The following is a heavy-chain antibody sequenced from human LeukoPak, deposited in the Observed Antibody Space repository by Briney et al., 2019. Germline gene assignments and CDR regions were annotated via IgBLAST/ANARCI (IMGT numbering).Heavy chain of an antibody. CDR2: IKSDGSST. CDR3: ARERKYDSNFDY. J-gene: IGHJ4*02. V-gene: IGHV3-74*01. CDR1: GFTFSSYW. D-gene: IGHD1-1*01. Sequence: PGGSLRLSCAASGFTFSSYWMHWVRQVPGKGLVWVSRIKSDGSSTSYADSVKGRLTISRDNAKNTLYLQMNSLRAEDTAVYYCARERKYDSNFDYWGQGTLVTVSS.